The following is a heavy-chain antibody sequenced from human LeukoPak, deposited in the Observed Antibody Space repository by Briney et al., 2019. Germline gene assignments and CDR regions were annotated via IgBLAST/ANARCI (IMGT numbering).Heavy chain of an antibody. CDR1: GGSISSYY. D-gene: IGHD6-13*01. V-gene: IGHV4-59*04. CDR2: IYYSGST. CDR3: ARHRDSSSWYYFDY. J-gene: IGHJ4*02. Sequence: SETLSLTCTVSGGSISSYYWNWIRQPPGKGLEWIGYIYYSGSTYYNPSLKSRVTISVDTSKNQFSLKLSSVTAADTAVYYCARHRDSSSWYYFDYWGQGTLVTVSS.